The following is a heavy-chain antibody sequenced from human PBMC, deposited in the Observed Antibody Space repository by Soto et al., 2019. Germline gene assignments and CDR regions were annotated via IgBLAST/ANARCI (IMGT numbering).Heavy chain of an antibody. CDR3: ARDYYDSSGNRDAFDI. V-gene: IGHV1-3*01. J-gene: IGHJ3*02. Sequence: ASVKVSCKASGYTFTSYAMHWVRQAPGQRLEWMGWINAGNGNTKYSQKFQGRVTITRDTSASTAYMELSSLRSEDTAVYYCARDYYDSSGNRDAFDIWGQGTMVTVSS. D-gene: IGHD3-22*01. CDR2: INAGNGNT. CDR1: GYTFTSYA.